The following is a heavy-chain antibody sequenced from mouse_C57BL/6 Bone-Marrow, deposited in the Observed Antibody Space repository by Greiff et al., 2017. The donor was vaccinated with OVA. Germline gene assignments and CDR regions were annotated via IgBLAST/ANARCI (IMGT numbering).Heavy chain of an antibody. Sequence: LVESGAELARPGASVKLSCTASGYTFTSYGISWVKQRTGQGLEWIGEIYPRSGNTYYNEKFKGKATLTADKSYSTAYMELRSLTAEDSAVYFCARGGPDYWGQGTTLTVSS. J-gene: IGHJ2*01. CDR3: ARGGPDY. V-gene: IGHV1-81*01. CDR1: GYTFTSYG. CDR2: IYPRSGNT.